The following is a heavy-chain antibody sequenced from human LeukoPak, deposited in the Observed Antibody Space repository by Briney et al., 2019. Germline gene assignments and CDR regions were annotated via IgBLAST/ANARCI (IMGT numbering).Heavy chain of an antibody. V-gene: IGHV3-48*04. CDR1: GFTFSSYS. D-gene: IGHD3-22*01. Sequence: QAGGSLRLSCAASGFTFSSYSMNWVRQAPGKGLEWVSYITSSSSIIYYADSVKGRFTISRDNAKNSLYLQMNSLRAEDTAVYYCARWSSGYDEYYFDYWGQGTLVTVSS. J-gene: IGHJ4*02. CDR3: ARWSSGYDEYYFDY. CDR2: ITSSSSII.